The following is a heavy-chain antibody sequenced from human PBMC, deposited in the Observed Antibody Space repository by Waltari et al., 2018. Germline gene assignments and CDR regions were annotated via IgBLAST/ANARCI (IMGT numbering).Heavy chain of an antibody. V-gene: IGHV4-59*11. D-gene: IGHD3-16*02. Sequence: QVQLQESGPGLVKPSETLSLTCTVSGGSISSHYWSWIRQPPGKGLEWIGYIYYSGSTNYNPSLKSRVTISVDTSKNQFSLKLSSVTAADTAVYYCARSRMITFGGVIAYFDYWGQGTLVTVSS. CDR2: IYYSGST. CDR3: ARSRMITFGGVIAYFDY. J-gene: IGHJ4*02. CDR1: GGSISSHY.